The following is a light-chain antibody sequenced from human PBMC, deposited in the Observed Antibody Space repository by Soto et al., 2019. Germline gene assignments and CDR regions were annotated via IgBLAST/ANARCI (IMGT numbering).Light chain of an antibody. Sequence: EIVLTQSPGTLSLSPGERATLSCRASQSFSSSYLAWYQQKPGQAPRLLIYGASSRATGIPDRFSGSGSGTVFTITISRLEPEDFAVYYCQQYGTSITFGQGTRLEI. CDR1: QSFSSSY. J-gene: IGKJ5*01. CDR3: QQYGTSIT. CDR2: GAS. V-gene: IGKV3-20*01.